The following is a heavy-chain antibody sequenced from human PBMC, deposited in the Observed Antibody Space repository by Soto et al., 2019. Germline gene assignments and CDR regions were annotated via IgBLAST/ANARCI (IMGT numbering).Heavy chain of an antibody. Sequence: EVQLLESGGGLVQPGGSLRLSCAASGFTFSSYAMSWVRQAPGKGLEWVSAISGSGGSTYYADSVKGRFTISRDNSKNTLYLQMNSLRAEDTAVYYCAKGWYDILTCLPGNWFDPWGQGTLVTVSS. CDR2: ISGSGGST. J-gene: IGHJ5*02. V-gene: IGHV3-23*01. CDR3: AKGWYDILTCLPGNWFDP. D-gene: IGHD3-9*01. CDR1: GFTFSSYA.